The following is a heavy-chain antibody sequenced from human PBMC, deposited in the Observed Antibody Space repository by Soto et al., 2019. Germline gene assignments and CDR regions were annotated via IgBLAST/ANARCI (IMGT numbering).Heavy chain of an antibody. CDR2: SVVGSGNT. J-gene: IGHJ4*02. D-gene: IGHD3-10*01. CDR3: PVVILLCNDRPRVSYS. V-gene: IGHV1-58*02. CDR1: GFTFTRSS. Sequence: GSSVKLFCKASGFTFTRSSRMWPRQASVYRHEWIGWSVVGSGNTNLAQKFQETVTITGDMSRSTAYMALSSLISEDTAVYYCPVVILLCNDRPRVSYSWAQGTLDTVS.